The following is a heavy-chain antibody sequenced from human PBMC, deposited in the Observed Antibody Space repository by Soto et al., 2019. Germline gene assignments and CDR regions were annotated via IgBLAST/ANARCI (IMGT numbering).Heavy chain of an antibody. Sequence: QVQLQQWGARLLKPAETRSLTCTFSGGSFSGYYWTWIRQSPGKGLEWVGETHHSGSTNYNPSLKGRATISLDMSKNQFSLKLSSVTAADTAIYYCARGEAYSNSPARWGQGSLVTVSS. CDR2: THHSGST. CDR3: ARGEAYSNSPAR. J-gene: IGHJ4*02. CDR1: GGSFSGYY. V-gene: IGHV4-34*02. D-gene: IGHD4-4*01.